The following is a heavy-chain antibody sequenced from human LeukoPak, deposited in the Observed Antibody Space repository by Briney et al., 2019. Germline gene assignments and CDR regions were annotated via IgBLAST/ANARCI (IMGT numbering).Heavy chain of an antibody. J-gene: IGHJ4*02. Sequence: GGSLRLSCTASGFSVETNYMTWVRQAPGKGLEWVSTIYSGGTTYYADSVKGRFTISRDNSKNTLYLQMNSLRAEDTAVYYCAKASSSWSVYDYWGQGTLVTVSS. CDR3: AKASSSWSVYDY. V-gene: IGHV3-53*01. CDR1: GFSVETNY. D-gene: IGHD6-13*01. CDR2: IYSGGTT.